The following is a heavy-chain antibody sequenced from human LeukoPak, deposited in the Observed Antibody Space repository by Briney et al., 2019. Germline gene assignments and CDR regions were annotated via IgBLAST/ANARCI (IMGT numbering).Heavy chain of an antibody. J-gene: IGHJ3*02. D-gene: IGHD2-15*01. V-gene: IGHV4-4*07. Sequence: PSETLSLTCTVSGGSITNYYWSWVRQPAGKGLEWIGRIYTRGSTNFKPSLKSRVTMSVDSSKNQLSLKLSSVTAADTAVYYCARGRYCSADICSGGDAFDIWGQGTMVSVSS. CDR2: IYTRGST. CDR3: ARGRYCSADICSGGDAFDI. CDR1: GGSITNYY.